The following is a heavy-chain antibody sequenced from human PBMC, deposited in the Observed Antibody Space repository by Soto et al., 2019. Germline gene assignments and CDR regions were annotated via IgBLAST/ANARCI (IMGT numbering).Heavy chain of an antibody. J-gene: IGHJ6*02. CDR3: ARGDDYHYYGMDV. CDR1: GGSISSGGYS. CDR2: IYHSGST. V-gene: IGHV4-30-2*01. Sequence: NPSETLSLTCAVSGGSISSGGYSWSWIRQPPGKGLEWIGYIYHSGSTYYNPSLKSRVTISVDRSKNQFSLKLSSVTAADTAVYYCARGDDYHYYGMDVWGQGTTVTVSS.